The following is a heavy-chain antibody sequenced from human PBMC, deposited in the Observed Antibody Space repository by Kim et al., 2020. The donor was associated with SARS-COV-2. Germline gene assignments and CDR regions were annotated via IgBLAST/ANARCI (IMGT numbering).Heavy chain of an antibody. CDR1: GGSISSYY. D-gene: IGHD3-10*01. Sequence: SETLSLTCTVSGGSISSYYWSWIRQPPGKGLEWIGYIYYSGSTNYNPSLKSRVTISVDTSKNQFSLKLSSVTAADTAVYYCARGRITMVRELDYWGQGTLVPVSS. V-gene: IGHV4-59*13. J-gene: IGHJ4*02. CDR2: IYYSGST. CDR3: ARGRITMVRELDY.